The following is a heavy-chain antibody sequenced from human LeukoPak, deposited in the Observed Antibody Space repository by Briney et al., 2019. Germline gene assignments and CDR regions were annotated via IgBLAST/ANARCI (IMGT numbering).Heavy chain of an antibody. CDR1: GYRFTSYW. D-gene: IGHD1-26*01. CDR2: IYPVDSET. J-gene: IGHJ3*02. V-gene: IGHV5-51*01. CDR3: AGSLSSGSPDI. Sequence: GESLKISCRGSGYRFTSYWIGWVRQIPGKGLEWMGFIYPVDSETRYSPAFQGQVTISADKSISTAYIQWSSLKASDTAMYYCAGSLSSGSPDIWGQGTMVTVSP.